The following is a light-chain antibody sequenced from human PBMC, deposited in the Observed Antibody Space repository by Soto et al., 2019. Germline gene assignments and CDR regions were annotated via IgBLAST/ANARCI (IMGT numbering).Light chain of an antibody. J-gene: IGKJ5*01. Sequence: DIQMTQSPSTLSASVGDRVTITCRASQSISSWLAWYQQKPGKAPKLLIYDASSLESGVPSRFSGSGSGTDFTLTINNLQPEDFATYYCQQSYITPPITFGQGTRLEIK. CDR3: QQSYITPPIT. V-gene: IGKV1-5*01. CDR1: QSISSW. CDR2: DAS.